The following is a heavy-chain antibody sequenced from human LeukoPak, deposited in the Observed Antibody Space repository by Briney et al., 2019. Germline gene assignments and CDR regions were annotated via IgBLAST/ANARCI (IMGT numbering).Heavy chain of an antibody. CDR3: ARDLDSGSYDAFDI. CDR1: GGTFNSYA. CDR2: INPSGGST. J-gene: IGHJ3*02. Sequence: GASVKVSCKASGGTFNSYAISWVRQAPGQGLEWMGIINPSGGSTSYAQKFQGRVTMTRDMSTSTVYMELSSLRSEDTAVYYCARDLDSGSYDAFDIWGQGTMVTVSS. V-gene: IGHV1-46*02. D-gene: IGHD1-26*01.